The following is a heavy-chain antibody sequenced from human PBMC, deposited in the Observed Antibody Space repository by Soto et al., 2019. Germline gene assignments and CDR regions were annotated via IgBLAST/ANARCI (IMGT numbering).Heavy chain of an antibody. V-gene: IGHV1-46*01. CDR2: INPSGGST. D-gene: IGHD3-10*01. CDR1: GYTFTSYY. J-gene: IGHJ4*02. CDR3: ARDLYYGSGSYPQRDY. Sequence: ASVKESCNASGYTFTSYYMHWVRQAPGQGLEWMGIINPSGGSTSYAQKFVGRVTMTRDTSTSTVYMELSSLRSEDTAVYYCARDLYYGSGSYPQRDYWGQVTLVTVS.